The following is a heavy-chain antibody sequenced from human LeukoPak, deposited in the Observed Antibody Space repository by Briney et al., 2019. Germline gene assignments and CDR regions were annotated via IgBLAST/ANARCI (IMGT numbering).Heavy chain of an antibody. CDR1: GFTFSNAW. J-gene: IGHJ3*02. V-gene: IGHV3-15*01. D-gene: IGHD3-22*01. Sequence: GGSLRLSCAASGFTFSNAWMSWVRQAPGKGLEWVGRIKSKTDGGTTDYAAPVKGRFTISRDDSKNTLYLQMNSLKTEDTAVYYCAMAGYYYDSSGYHPAVWDAFDIWGQGTMVTVSS. CDR2: IKSKTDGGTT. CDR3: AMAGYYYDSSGYHPAVWDAFDI.